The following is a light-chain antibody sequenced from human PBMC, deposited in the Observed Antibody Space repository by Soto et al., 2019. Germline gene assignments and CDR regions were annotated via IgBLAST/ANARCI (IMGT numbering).Light chain of an antibody. V-gene: IGKV3-15*01. Sequence: IASPHSPGTLSLPPGERATLSCSASQSVTSNYLAWYQQKPGQAPRLLIYFASTRATAVPARFTASGSGTEFTLTISSLQSDDFAVYYCQQYKKWRRTFGQGTKVDIK. J-gene: IGKJ1*01. CDR2: FAS. CDR3: QQYKKWRRT. CDR1: QSVTSNY.